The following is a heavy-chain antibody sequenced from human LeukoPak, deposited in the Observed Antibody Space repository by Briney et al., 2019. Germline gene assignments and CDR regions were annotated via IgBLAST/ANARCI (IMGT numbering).Heavy chain of an antibody. CDR2: INPNSGDT. CDR3: ARDRGSYGMDY. CDR1: GYTFTGYF. V-gene: IGHV1-2*02. Sequence: ASVKVSCKASGYTFTGYFMHWVRQAPGQGLEWMGWINPNSGDTNYAQKFQGRATMTRDTSISTAYMELSRLTSDDTAVYYCARDRGSYGMDYWGQGTLVTVSS. D-gene: IGHD1-26*01. J-gene: IGHJ4*02.